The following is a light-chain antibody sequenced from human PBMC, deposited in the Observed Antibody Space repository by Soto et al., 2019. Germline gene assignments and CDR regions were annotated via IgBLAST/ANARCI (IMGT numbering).Light chain of an antibody. Sequence: ESVLQKSPGTLSLSPGEIATLSCRASQSVSSSYLAWYQQKPGQAPRLRLYGASSRATGIPDRFSGSGSGTDFTLTISRLEPEDFAVYYCQQYGSSPWTFGQGNKVEIK. CDR1: QSVSSSY. CDR3: QQYGSSPWT. V-gene: IGKV3-20*01. J-gene: IGKJ1*01. CDR2: GAS.